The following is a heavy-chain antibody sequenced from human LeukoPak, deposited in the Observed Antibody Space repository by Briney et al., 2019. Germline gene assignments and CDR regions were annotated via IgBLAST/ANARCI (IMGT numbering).Heavy chain of an antibody. D-gene: IGHD2-15*01. V-gene: IGHV4-34*01. Sequence: SETLSLTCAVYGGPFDGYYWTLVRQTPGKGLEWIGEIGHDGGTNYNPSLRSRVTISIDTSKKQFSLKLSSVTAADTAVYYCARVPATVSRPCDSWGQGTLVTGSS. CDR2: IGHDGGT. CDR1: GGPFDGYY. J-gene: IGHJ4*02. CDR3: ARVPATVSRPCDS.